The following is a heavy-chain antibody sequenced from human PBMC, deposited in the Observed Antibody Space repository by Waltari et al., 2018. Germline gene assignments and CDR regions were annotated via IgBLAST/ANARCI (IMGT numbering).Heavy chain of an antibody. Sequence: EVQLLESGGDLVQPGGSLRLSCAASGVTFSNYAMSWVRQAPGKGLEWVSAISGSGDTKPYADSVKGRFTISRDNSKNTLYLQMNSLRAEDTAVYYCAKSIAAAGLWYFDLWGRGTLVTISS. CDR2: ISGSGDTK. CDR3: AKSIAAAGLWYFDL. D-gene: IGHD6-13*01. J-gene: IGHJ2*01. CDR1: GVTFSNYA. V-gene: IGHV3-23*01.